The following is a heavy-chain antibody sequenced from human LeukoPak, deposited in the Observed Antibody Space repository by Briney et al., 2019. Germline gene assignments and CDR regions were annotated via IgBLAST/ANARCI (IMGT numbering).Heavy chain of an antibody. D-gene: IGHD3-10*01. CDR2: IIPIFSTA. J-gene: IGHJ5*02. CDR3: ARSITMVRGVTYNWFDP. Sequence: ASVKVSCKAPGGTFSSYAISWVRQAPGQGLEWMGGIIPIFSTANYAQKFQGRVTITADKSTSTAYMELSSLRSEDTAVYYCARSITMVRGVTYNWFDPWGQGTLVTVSS. CDR1: GGTFSSYA. V-gene: IGHV1-69*06.